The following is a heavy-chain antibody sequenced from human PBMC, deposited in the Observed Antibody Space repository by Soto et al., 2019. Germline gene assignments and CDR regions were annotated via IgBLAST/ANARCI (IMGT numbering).Heavy chain of an antibody. CDR3: ARGGPYSSGWYISWFDP. D-gene: IGHD6-19*01. CDR2: IIPIFGTA. V-gene: IGHV1-69*12. J-gene: IGHJ5*02. CDR1: GGTFSSYA. Sequence: QVQLVQSGAEVKKPGSSVKVSCKASGGTFSSYAISWVRQAPGQGLEWMGGIIPIFGTANYAQKFQGRVTITADESPSTAYMELSSLRSEDTAVYYCARGGPYSSGWYISWFDPWGRGTLVTVSS.